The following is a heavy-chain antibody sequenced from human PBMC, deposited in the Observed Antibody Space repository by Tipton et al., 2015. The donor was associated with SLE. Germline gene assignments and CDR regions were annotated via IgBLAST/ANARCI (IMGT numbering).Heavy chain of an antibody. D-gene: IGHD6-19*01. Sequence: TLSLTCTVSGVSISSYYWSWIRQPPGKGLEWIGYIYYSGSTNYNPSLKSRVTILVDTSKNQFSLKLSSVTAADTAVYYCARHDGQWDAFDIWGQGTMVTVSS. CDR3: ARHDGQWDAFDI. V-gene: IGHV4-59*08. J-gene: IGHJ3*02. CDR1: GVSISSYY. CDR2: IYYSGST.